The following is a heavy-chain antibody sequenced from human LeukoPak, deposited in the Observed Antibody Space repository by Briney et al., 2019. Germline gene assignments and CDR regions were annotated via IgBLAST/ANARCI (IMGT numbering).Heavy chain of an antibody. V-gene: IGHV3-30*02. CDR1: GFTFSSYA. Sequence: GGSLRLSCAASGFTFSSYAMHWVRQAPGKGLEWVAFIRYDGSNKYYADSVKGRFTISRDNSKNMLYLQMNSLRAEDTAVYYCAKEYYYDSSGYLNWFDPWGQGTLVTVSS. J-gene: IGHJ5*02. CDR3: AKEYYYDSSGYLNWFDP. D-gene: IGHD3-22*01. CDR2: IRYDGSNK.